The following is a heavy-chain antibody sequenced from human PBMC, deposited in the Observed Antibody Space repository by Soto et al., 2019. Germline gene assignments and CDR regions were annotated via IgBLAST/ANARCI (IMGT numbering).Heavy chain of an antibody. CDR2: ISGSGGST. J-gene: IGHJ6*03. Sequence: GGSLRLSCAASGFTFSSYAMSWVRQAPGKGLEWVSAISGSGGSTYYADSVKGRFTISRDNSKNTLYLQMNSLRAEDTAVYYCAKDGRQWLPYGPTYYYYYMDVWGKGTTVTVSS. D-gene: IGHD6-19*01. V-gene: IGHV3-23*01. CDR1: GFTFSSYA. CDR3: AKDGRQWLPYGPTYYYYYMDV.